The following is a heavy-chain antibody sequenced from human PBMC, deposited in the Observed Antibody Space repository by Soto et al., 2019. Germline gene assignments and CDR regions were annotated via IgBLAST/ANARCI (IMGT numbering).Heavy chain of an antibody. J-gene: IGHJ5*02. CDR1: GYTFTNYY. Sequence: ASVNVSCKASGYTFTNYYMHWLRQAPRQGLDWMGMINPTGGSTTYSQKCQGRVSMTRDKSTNTVHMELSGLTSEDPAVYYCARAYTTSCPGPWGQGTLDTVSS. D-gene: IGHD6-6*01. V-gene: IGHV1-46*01. CDR2: INPTGGST. CDR3: ARAYTTSCPGP.